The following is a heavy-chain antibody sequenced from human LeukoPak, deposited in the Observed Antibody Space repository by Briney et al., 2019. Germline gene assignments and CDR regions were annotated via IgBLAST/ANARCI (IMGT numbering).Heavy chain of an antibody. D-gene: IGHD3-10*01. CDR2: IIPILGIA. V-gene: IGHV1-69*02. CDR1: GGTFSSYT. CDR3: ARASITMVRGVPDAFDI. J-gene: IGHJ3*02. Sequence: GASVKVSCKASGGTFSSYTISWVRQAPGQGLEWMGRIIPILGIANYAQKFQGKVTITADKSTSTAYMELSSLRSEDTAVYYCARASITMVRGVPDAFDIWGQGTMVTVSS.